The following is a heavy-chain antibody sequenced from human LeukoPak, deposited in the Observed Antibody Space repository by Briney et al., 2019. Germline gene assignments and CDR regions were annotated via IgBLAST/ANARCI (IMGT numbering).Heavy chain of an antibody. Sequence: GASVKVSCKASGYTFTGYYMHWVRQAPGQGLEWMGWINPNSGGTNYAQKFQGRVTMTRDTSISTAYMELSRLRSDDTAVYYCHVPQTGTTGTTYYYYYYMDVWGKGTTVTISS. J-gene: IGHJ6*03. CDR3: HVPQTGTTGTTYYYYYYMDV. CDR1: GYTFTGYY. V-gene: IGHV1-2*02. D-gene: IGHD1-1*01. CDR2: INPNSGGT.